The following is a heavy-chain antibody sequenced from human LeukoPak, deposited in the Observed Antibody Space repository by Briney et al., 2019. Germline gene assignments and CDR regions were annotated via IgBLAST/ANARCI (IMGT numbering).Heavy chain of an antibody. V-gene: IGHV3-7*01. CDR3: AKDYYYDSSGYAYFDY. CDR1: GFTFSSYS. Sequence: GGSLRLSCAASGFTFSSYSMSWVRQAPGKGLEWVASTHQYGGENHYADSVKGRFTISRDNAKNSVYLQMNSLRVEDTAVYYCAKDYYYDSSGYAYFDYWGQGTLVTVSS. CDR2: THQYGGEN. D-gene: IGHD3-22*01. J-gene: IGHJ4*02.